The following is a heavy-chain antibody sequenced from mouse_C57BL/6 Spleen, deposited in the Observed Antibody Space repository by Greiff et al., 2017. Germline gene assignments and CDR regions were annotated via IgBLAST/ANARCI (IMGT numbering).Heavy chain of an antibody. J-gene: IGHJ1*03. CDR3: ARKEGYYYGSSSWYFDV. CDR2: IDPSDSYT. Sequence: QVQLQQPGAELVMPGASVKLSCKASGYTFTSYWMHWVKQGPGQGLEWIGEIDPSDSYTNYNQKFKGKSTCTVDKSSSTAYMQLSSLTSEDSAVYYCARKEGYYYGSSSWYFDVWGTGTTVTVSS. V-gene: IGHV1-69*01. D-gene: IGHD1-1*01. CDR1: GYTFTSYW.